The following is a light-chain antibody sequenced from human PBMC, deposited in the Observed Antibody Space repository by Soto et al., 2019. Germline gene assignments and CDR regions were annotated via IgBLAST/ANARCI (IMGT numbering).Light chain of an antibody. CDR2: DAS. V-gene: IGKV1-5*01. CDR3: QQYNSYSSWT. J-gene: IGKJ1*01. Sequence: DIRVNQSASALSAYVGDRVTITCRASQSISSWLAWYQQKPGRAPKLLIYDASTLESGVPSRFSGSGSGTEFTLTISSLQTDDFATYYCQQYNSYSSWTFGQGTKVDIK. CDR1: QSISSW.